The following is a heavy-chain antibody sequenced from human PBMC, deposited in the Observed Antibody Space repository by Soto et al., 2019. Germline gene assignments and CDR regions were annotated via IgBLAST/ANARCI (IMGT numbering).Heavy chain of an antibody. CDR1: GFTFSSYA. CDR2: ISGSGGST. Sequence: GGSLILSCAASGFTFSSYAMSWVRQAPGKGLEWVSAISGSGGSTYYADSVKGRFTISRDNSKNTLYLQMNSLRAEDTAVYYCAKDPQSSVVWNYPYFDYWGQGTLVTVSS. V-gene: IGHV3-23*01. D-gene: IGHD1-7*01. CDR3: AKDPQSSVVWNYPYFDY. J-gene: IGHJ4*02.